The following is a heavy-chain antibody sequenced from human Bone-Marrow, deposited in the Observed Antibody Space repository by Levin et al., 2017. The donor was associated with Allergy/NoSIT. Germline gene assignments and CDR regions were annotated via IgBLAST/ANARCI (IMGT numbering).Heavy chain of an antibody. CDR2: IDNSGGTT. CDR1: GFIFSNYE. Sequence: PGGSLRLSCTASGFIFSNYEMNWVRQAPGKGLDWVSYIDNSGGTTFYADSVKGRFTISRDNAKNSLYLQMNSLRAEDTAVYYCGRDPLDGPIDYWGQGTLVTVSS. CDR3: GRDPLDGPIDY. V-gene: IGHV3-48*03. J-gene: IGHJ4*02.